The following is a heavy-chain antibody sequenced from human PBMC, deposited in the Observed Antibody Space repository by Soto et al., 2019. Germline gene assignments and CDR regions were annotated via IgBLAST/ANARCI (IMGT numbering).Heavy chain of an antibody. Sequence: SETLSLTCAVSGYSISSGYYWGWIRQPPGKGLEWIGSIYHSGSTYYNPSLKSRVTISVDTSKNQSSLKLSSVTAADTAVYYCARDQGYTNWFDPWGQGTLVTVSS. CDR2: IYHSGST. V-gene: IGHV4-38-2*02. CDR1: GYSISSGYY. D-gene: IGHD5-12*01. J-gene: IGHJ5*02. CDR3: ARDQGYTNWFDP.